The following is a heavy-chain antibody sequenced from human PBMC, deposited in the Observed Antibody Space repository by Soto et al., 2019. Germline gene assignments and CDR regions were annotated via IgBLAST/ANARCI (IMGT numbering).Heavy chain of an antibody. D-gene: IGHD6-19*01. V-gene: IGHV3-48*02. CDR2: ITSDTKTI. CDR1: GFTFNIYS. Sequence: EVQLVESGGDLIQQGGSLRLSCTASGFTFNIYSMNWVRQAPGKGLERFSYITSDTKTIKYADSVKGRFIISRDNAKNSVYLQMNSLRDEDTAVYYCARSVEGHFDYWGQGTVVTVSS. J-gene: IGHJ4*02. CDR3: ARSVEGHFDY.